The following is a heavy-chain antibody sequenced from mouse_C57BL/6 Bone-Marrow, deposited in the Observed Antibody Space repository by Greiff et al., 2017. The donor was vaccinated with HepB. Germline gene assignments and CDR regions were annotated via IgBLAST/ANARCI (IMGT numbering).Heavy chain of an antibody. Sequence: QVQLQQSGAELAKPGASVKLSCKASGYTFTSYWMHWVKQRPGQGLEWIGYINPSSGYTKYNQKFKDKATLTADKSSITAYMQLSSLTYEDSAVYYCATYCSPFAYWGQGTLVTVSA. V-gene: IGHV1-7*01. CDR2: INPSSGYT. D-gene: IGHD2-12*01. J-gene: IGHJ3*01. CDR1: GYTFTSYW. CDR3: ATYCSPFAY.